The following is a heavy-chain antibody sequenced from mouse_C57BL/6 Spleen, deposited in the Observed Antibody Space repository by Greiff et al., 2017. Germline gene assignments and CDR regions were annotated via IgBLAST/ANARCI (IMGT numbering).Heavy chain of an antibody. CDR2: IDPANGNT. V-gene: IGHV14-3*01. CDR3: ARRGRYYGSSSHWYFDV. CDR1: GFNIKNTY. D-gene: IGHD1-1*01. Sequence: EVQLQQSVAELVRPGASVKLSCTASGFNIKNTYMHWVKQRPEQGLEWIGRIDPANGNTKYAPKFQGKATITADTSSNTAYLQLSSLTSEDTAIYYCARRGRYYGSSSHWYFDVWGTGTTVTVSS. J-gene: IGHJ1*03.